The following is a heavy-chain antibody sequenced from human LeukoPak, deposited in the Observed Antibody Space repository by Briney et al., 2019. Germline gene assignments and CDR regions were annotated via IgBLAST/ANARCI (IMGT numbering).Heavy chain of an antibody. J-gene: IGHJ4*02. D-gene: IGHD3-3*01. CDR3: ARDPGIYDFWSGYFDY. CDR1: GFTFDDYG. V-gene: IGHV3-20*04. CDR2: INWNGGST. Sequence: PGGSLRLSCAASGFTFDDYGMSWVRQAPGKGLEWVSGINWNGGSTGYADSVKGRFTISRDNAKNSLYLQMNSLRAEDTALYYCARDPGIYDFWSGYFDYWGQGTLVTVSS.